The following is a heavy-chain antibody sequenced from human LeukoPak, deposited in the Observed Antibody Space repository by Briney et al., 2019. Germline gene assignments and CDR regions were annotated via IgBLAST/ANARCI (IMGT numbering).Heavy chain of an antibody. CDR1: GFTFSSYG. Sequence: GGSLRLSCAASGFTFSSYGMHWVRQAPGKGLEWVSYISGSSGYTKYADSVKGRFTISRDNAKNSLNLQVNSLRAEDTAVYYCARGTGTTAYFDYWGQGTLVTVSS. D-gene: IGHD1-1*01. V-gene: IGHV3-21*05. CDR3: ARGTGTTAYFDY. CDR2: ISGSSGYT. J-gene: IGHJ4*02.